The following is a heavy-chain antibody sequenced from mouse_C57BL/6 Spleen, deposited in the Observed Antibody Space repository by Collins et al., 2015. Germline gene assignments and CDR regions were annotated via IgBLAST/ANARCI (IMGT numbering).Heavy chain of an antibody. D-gene: IGHD2-14*01. Sequence: QVQLQQPGAELVKPGASVKMSCKASGYTFTSYWMHWVKQRPGQGLEWIGVIDPSDSYTSYNQKFKGKATLTVDTSSSTAYMQLSSLTSEDSAVYYCTRWEVRRYFDVWGAGTTVTVSS. V-gene: IGHV1S127*01. CDR2: IDPSDSYT. CDR3: TRWEVRRYFDV. J-gene: IGHJ1*01. CDR1: GYTFTSYW.